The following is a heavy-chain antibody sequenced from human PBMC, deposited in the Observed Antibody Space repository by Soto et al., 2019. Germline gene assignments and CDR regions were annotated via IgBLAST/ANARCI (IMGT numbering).Heavy chain of an antibody. CDR3: AATGGNYFGRDV. J-gene: IGHJ6*02. D-gene: IGHD2-8*02. CDR2: ISGYNGNT. Sequence: ASVKVSCKSSDNTFTHYGINWVRQAPGQGLAWMGWISGYNGNTKYAQKFKDRVTMTAETSTRTACMEVRGLTSDDTGVYFCAATGGNYFGRDVWGQGTTVTVSS. CDR1: DNTFTHYG. V-gene: IGHV1-18*01.